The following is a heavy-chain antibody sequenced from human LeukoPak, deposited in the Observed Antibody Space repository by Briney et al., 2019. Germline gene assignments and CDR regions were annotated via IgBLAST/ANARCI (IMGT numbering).Heavy chain of an antibody. J-gene: IGHJ3*02. D-gene: IGHD1-26*01. Sequence: SSETLSLTCTVSGGSISSSNYYWGWIRQPPGKGLEWIGNIYYSGNAYYNPSLKSRVTISVDTSKNQFSLKLSSVTAADTAVYYCAREVGSLDAFDIWGQGTMVTVSS. CDR2: IYYSGNA. CDR3: AREVGSLDAFDI. CDR1: GGSISSSNYY. V-gene: IGHV4-39*07.